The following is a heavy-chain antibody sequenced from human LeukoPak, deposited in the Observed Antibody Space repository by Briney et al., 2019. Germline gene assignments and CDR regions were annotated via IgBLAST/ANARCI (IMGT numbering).Heavy chain of an antibody. CDR1: GFSFSSFG. Sequence: GGSLRLSCATSGFSFSSFGMHWVRQAPGKGLEHLAFLPSNGDEEYYADSAKGRSTISRDNSKNTVFLQLNGLRGDDTGVYYCAKDLPVLHYWGQGTLVIVSS. D-gene: IGHD3-16*01. CDR2: LPSNGDEE. CDR3: AKDLPVLHY. J-gene: IGHJ4*02. V-gene: IGHV3-30*02.